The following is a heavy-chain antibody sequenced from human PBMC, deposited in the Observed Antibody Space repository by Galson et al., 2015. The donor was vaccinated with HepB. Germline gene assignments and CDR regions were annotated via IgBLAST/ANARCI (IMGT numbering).Heavy chain of an antibody. Sequence: SETLSLTCAVYGGSFSGYYWSWIRQPPGEGLEWIGEINHSGSTNYNPSLKSRVTISVDTSKNQFSLKLSSVTAADTAVYYCATPKSRGYLSLRYDAFDIWGQGTMVTVSS. CDR3: ATPKSRGYLSLRYDAFDI. D-gene: IGHD3-22*01. V-gene: IGHV4-34*01. CDR2: INHSGST. J-gene: IGHJ3*02. CDR1: GGSFSGYY.